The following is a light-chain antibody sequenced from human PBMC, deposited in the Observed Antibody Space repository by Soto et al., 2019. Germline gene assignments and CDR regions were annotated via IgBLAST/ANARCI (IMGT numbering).Light chain of an antibody. CDR3: QQYNNWPLT. CDR1: QSVPGSY. Sequence: ESVLTQSPNTLSLSPGERATLSCRAGQSVPGSYLASYHQKPGQAPWRLIYGASTTATGIPARCSSSASATEFPPTISSLHSEDGAVYYWQQYNNWPLTFGGGTKVDIK. J-gene: IGKJ4*01. CDR2: GAS. V-gene: IGKV3-15*01.